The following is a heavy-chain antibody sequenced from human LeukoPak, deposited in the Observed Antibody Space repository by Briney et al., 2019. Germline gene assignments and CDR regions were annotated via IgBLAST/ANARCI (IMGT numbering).Heavy chain of an antibody. CDR2: IIPIFGTA. CDR1: GGTFSSYA. J-gene: IGHJ5*02. V-gene: IGHV1-69*05. CDR3: ARVYRSSLMYSSPAERGGWFDP. Sequence: ASVKVSCKASGGTFSSYAISWVRQAPGQGLESMGGIIPIFGTANYAQKFQGRVTITTDESTSTAYMELSSLRSEDTAVYYCARVYRSSLMYSSPAERGGWFDPWGQRTLVTVSS. D-gene: IGHD6-13*01.